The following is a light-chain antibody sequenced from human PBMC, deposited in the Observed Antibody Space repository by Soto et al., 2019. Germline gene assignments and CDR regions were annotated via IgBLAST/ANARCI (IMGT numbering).Light chain of an antibody. Sequence: EIVMTQSPATLSVSPGDRATLSCRASQSVDNDLAWYQQKPGQPPRLLIYDASTRATGIPARFSGSQSGTEFNVSISSLLSEDFAVYSCLQYNNLPLTFGGGTKVEIK. CDR2: DAS. CDR3: LQYNNLPLT. V-gene: IGKV3D-15*01. J-gene: IGKJ4*01. CDR1: QSVDND.